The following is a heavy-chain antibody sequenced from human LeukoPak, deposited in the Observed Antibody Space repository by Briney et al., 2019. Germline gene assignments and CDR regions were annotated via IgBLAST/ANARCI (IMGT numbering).Heavy chain of an antibody. Sequence: PGGSLRLPCAASGFTFDDDAMHWVRQAPGRGLEWVAGISWNSGSIGYADSVKGRFTIARDNAKNSLYLQMNSLRADDTALYYCAKDVSVGDYYDSSGWDYWGQGTLVTVSS. CDR1: GFTFDDDA. D-gene: IGHD3-22*01. CDR3: AKDVSVGDYYDSSGWDY. CDR2: ISWNSGSI. J-gene: IGHJ4*02. V-gene: IGHV3-9*01.